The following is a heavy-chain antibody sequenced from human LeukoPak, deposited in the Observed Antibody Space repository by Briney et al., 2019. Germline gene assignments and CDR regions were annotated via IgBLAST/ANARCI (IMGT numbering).Heavy chain of an antibody. D-gene: IGHD3-10*01. J-gene: IGHJ3*02. CDR2: ISSSSSTI. Sequence: PGGSLRLSCAASGFTFSSYSMNWVRQAPGKGLEWVSYISSSSSTIYYADSVKGRFTISRDNAKNSLYQQMNSLRDEDTAVYYCARCGWFGDSPFDIWGQGTMVTVSS. V-gene: IGHV3-48*02. CDR3: ARCGWFGDSPFDI. CDR1: GFTFSSYS.